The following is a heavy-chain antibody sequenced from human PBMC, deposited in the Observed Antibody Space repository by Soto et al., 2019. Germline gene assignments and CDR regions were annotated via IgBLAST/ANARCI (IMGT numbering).Heavy chain of an antibody. V-gene: IGHV1-8*01. CDR1: GYTFTSYD. CDR2: MNPNSGNT. D-gene: IGHD6-19*01. J-gene: IGHJ6*02. Sequence: QVQLVQSGAEVKKPGASVKVSCKASGYTFTSYDINWVRQATGQGLEWMGWMNPNSGNTGYAQKFQGRVTMTRNTSISTAYMELSSLRSEDTAVYYCARQYSSGWVPPDGFYYYYYGMDVWGQGTTVTVSS. CDR3: ARQYSSGWVPPDGFYYYYYGMDV.